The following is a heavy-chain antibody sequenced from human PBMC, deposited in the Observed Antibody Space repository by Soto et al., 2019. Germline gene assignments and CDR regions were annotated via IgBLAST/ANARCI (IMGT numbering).Heavy chain of an antibody. D-gene: IGHD1-1*01. V-gene: IGHV3-11*01. CDR2: ISSSGSTI. CDR1: GFTFSDYY. Sequence: GGSLRLSCAASGFTFSDYYMSWIRQAPGKGLEWVSYISSSGSTIYYADSVKGRFTISRDNAKNSLYLQMNSLRAEDTAVHYCARHLNWKAALFDYWGQGTLVTVSS. CDR3: ARHLNWKAALFDY. J-gene: IGHJ4*02.